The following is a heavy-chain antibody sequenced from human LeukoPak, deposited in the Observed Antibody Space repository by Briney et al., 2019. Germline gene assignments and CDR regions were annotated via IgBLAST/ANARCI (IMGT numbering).Heavy chain of an antibody. Sequence: SQTLSLICTVSGGSISSGGYYWSWIRQHPGKGLEWIGYIYYSGSTYYNPSLKSRVTISVDTSKNQFSLKLSSVTAADTAVYYCARDTPLSSGSYLRAFDIWGQGTMVTVSS. CDR1: GGSISSGGYY. CDR3: ARDTPLSSGSYLRAFDI. J-gene: IGHJ3*02. CDR2: IYYSGST. D-gene: IGHD1-26*01. V-gene: IGHV4-31*03.